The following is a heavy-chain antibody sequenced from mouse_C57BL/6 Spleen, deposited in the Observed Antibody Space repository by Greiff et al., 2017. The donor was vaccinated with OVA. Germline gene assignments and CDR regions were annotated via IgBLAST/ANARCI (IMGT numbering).Heavy chain of an antibody. J-gene: IGHJ4*01. D-gene: IGHD1-1*01. Sequence: EVQLQQSGPVLVKPGASVKMSCTASGYTFTDYYMNWVKQSHGKSLEWIGVINPYNGGTRYNQKFKGKATLTVDKSSSTAYMELNSLTSEDSAVYYGARAPFICTVVATRAMDDWGQGTSVTVSS. CDR3: ARAPFICTVVATRAMDD. V-gene: IGHV1-19*01. CDR2: INPYNGGT. CDR1: GYTFTDYY.